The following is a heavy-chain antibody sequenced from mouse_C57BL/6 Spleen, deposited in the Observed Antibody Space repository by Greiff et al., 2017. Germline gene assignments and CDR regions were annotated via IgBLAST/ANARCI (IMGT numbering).Heavy chain of an antibody. CDR2: IDPSDSYT. D-gene: IGHD1-1*01. CDR3: AQFTTVVGAMDY. J-gene: IGHJ4*01. V-gene: IGHV1-50*01. Sequence: VQLQQPGAELVKPGASVKLSCKASGYTFTSYWMQWVKQRPGQGLEWIGEIDPSDSYTNYNQKFKGKDTLTVDTSSSTAYMQHSSLTSEDSADYYGAQFTTVVGAMDYWGQGTSVTVSS. CDR1: GYTFTSYW.